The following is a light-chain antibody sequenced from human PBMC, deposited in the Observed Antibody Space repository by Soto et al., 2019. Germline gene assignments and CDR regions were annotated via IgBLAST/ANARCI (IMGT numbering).Light chain of an antibody. J-gene: IGLJ2*01. CDR2: EVD. V-gene: IGLV2-8*01. Sequence: QSALTQSPSASGSPGQSVTVSCTGTSTDVGGYNSVSWYQQHPGKAPKLIIYEVDKRPSGVPDRFSGSKSGNTASLTVFGLQDDDEADYFCSSYAGSDILLFGGGTKLTVL. CDR3: SSYAGSDILL. CDR1: STDVGGYNS.